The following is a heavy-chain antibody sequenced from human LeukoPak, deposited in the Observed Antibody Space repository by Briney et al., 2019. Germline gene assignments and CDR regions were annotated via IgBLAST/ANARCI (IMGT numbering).Heavy chain of an antibody. V-gene: IGHV3-20*04. CDR3: AKDIHYFQSDY. CDR2: FNWNGGST. D-gene: IGHD3-10*01. J-gene: IGHJ4*02. Sequence: GGSLRLSCAASGFTFDDYGMSWVRQAPGKGLEWVSGFNWNGGSTGYADSVKGRFTISRDNAKNSLYLQMNSLTAEDTAVYYCAKDIHYFQSDYWGQGTLVTVSS. CDR1: GFTFDDYG.